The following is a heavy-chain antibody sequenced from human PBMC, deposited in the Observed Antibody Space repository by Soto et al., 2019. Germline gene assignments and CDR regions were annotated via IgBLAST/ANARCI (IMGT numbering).Heavy chain of an antibody. J-gene: IGHJ5*02. CDR2: IYYSGST. CDR1: GGSISSGDYY. CDR3: AREALGDIDSSGYSLDNWFDP. Sequence: QVQLQESGPGLVKLSQTLSLTCTVSGGSISSGDYYWSWIRQPPGKGLEWIRFIYYSGSTYCNPSFKSRVTISLGTSQNHFSLKLSSVTAADTAVYYCAREALGDIDSSGYSLDNWFDPWGQGTLATVSS. D-gene: IGHD3-22*01. V-gene: IGHV4-30-4*01.